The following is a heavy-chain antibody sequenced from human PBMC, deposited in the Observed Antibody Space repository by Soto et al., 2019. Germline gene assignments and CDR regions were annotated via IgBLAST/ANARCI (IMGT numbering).Heavy chain of an antibody. Sequence: QVQLVESGGGVVQPGRSVRLSCAVSGFTFSSCGMHWVRQAPGKGLEWVAVISYDGSDKYYADSVKGRFTISRDNSKHTLYLQMNSLRVEDTAVYYCANLEAYYYCPGVDVWGQGTTVTVSS. D-gene: IGHD1-1*01. V-gene: IGHV3-30*18. CDR1: GFTFSSCG. J-gene: IGHJ6*02. CDR2: ISYDGSDK. CDR3: ANLEAYYYCPGVDV.